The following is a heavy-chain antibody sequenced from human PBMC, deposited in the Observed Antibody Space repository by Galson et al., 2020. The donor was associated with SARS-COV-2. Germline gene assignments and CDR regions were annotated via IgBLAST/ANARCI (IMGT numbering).Heavy chain of an antibody. J-gene: IGHJ5*02. CDR1: GFTFNKYA. D-gene: IGHD3-10*01. Sequence: GESPKNSCAASGFTFNKYALHWVRQAPGKGLAWVASIYYDGGHQYNVDSVKGRITISRDNSKNTLYLQMNSLRAEDTAVYYCARARSGSYYKEFAPWGQGTLVTVSS. CDR3: ARARSGSYYKEFAP. CDR2: IYYDGGHQ. V-gene: IGHV3-30*03.